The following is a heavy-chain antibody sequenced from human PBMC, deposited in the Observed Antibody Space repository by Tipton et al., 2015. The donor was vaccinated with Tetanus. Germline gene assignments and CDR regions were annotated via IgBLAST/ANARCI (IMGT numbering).Heavy chain of an antibody. CDR3: AFLPKHWLVPSFDP. Sequence: GLVKPSETLSLTCAVSGASSSGSYWSWVRQPPGKGLEWVGEIRPGGSPYYNPSLKSRATISVGTSKNHFSLTLTSVTAADTAVYYCAFLPKHWLVPSFDPWGQGTLVTVSS. CDR2: IRPGGSP. J-gene: IGHJ5*02. V-gene: IGHV4-34*01. CDR1: GASSSGSY. D-gene: IGHD6-19*01.